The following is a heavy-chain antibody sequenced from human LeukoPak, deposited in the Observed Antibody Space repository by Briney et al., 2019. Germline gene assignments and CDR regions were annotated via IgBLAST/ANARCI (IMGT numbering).Heavy chain of an antibody. CDR2: LSSTSINI. CDR3: ARLSMTSDGKYYFEY. J-gene: IGHJ4*02. D-gene: IGHD1-26*01. CDR1: GFTFSNYA. Sequence: GGSLRLSCAASGFTFSNYAMEWVRQAPGKGLERVSSLSSTSINIYYADSVKGRFTISRDNAKNSLYLQMNSLRAEDTAVYYCARLSMTSDGKYYFEYWGQGTLVTVSS. V-gene: IGHV3-21*01.